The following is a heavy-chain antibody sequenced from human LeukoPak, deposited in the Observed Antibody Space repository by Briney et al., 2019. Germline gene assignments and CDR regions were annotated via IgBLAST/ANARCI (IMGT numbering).Heavy chain of an antibody. V-gene: IGHV1-18*01. CDR1: GYTFTCQG. Sequence: ASVKVSCKASGYTFTCQGISWVRQAPGQGLEWMGWITTYNGKTNYAQKLQGRVTMTTDTSTSTAYMELRSLRSDDTAVYYCARLGSPIYYYYIDVWGKGTTVTVSS. D-gene: IGHD1-26*01. CDR2: ITTYNGKT. J-gene: IGHJ6*03. CDR3: ARLGSPIYYYYIDV.